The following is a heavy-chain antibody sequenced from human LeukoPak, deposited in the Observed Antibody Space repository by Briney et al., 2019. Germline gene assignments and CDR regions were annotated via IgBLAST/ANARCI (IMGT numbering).Heavy chain of an antibody. CDR3: ASLDCGGDCYRPEYFQH. J-gene: IGHJ1*01. CDR2: IIPILGIA. V-gene: IGHV1-69*04. Sequence: GASVTVSFKASGGTFSSYAISWVRQAPGQGLEWMGRIIPILGIANYAQKFQGRVTITADKSTSTAYMELSSLRPEDTAVYYCASLDCGGDCYRPEYFQHWGQGTLVTVSS. CDR1: GGTFSSYA. D-gene: IGHD2-21*02.